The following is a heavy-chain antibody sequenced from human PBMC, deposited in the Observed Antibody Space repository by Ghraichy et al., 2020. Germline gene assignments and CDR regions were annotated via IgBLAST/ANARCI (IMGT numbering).Heavy chain of an antibody. D-gene: IGHD2-8*01. CDR1: GFTFGDYA. V-gene: IGHV3-23*01. Sequence: GESLNISCAASGFTFGDYAINWVRQAPGKGLEWVSVVSGSGGTTYYADSVKGRFTISRDNSKSTLYLQMNTLRAEDTAIYYCAKDHCTDGVCYMDSWGQGTLVTVSS. CDR2: VSGSGGTT. J-gene: IGHJ4*02. CDR3: AKDHCTDGVCYMDS.